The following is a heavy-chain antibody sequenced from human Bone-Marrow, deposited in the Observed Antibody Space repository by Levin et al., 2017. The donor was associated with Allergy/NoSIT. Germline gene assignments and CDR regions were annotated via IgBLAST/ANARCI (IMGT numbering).Heavy chain of an antibody. CDR3: SRDMVSEVLPAAMWRRHFGHHGMDV. CDR1: GFIFGDYT. CDR2: IRSKAYGGTT. V-gene: IGHV3-49*04. D-gene: IGHD2-2*01. Sequence: GGSLRLSCTASGFIFGDYTMTWVRQAPGKGLEWIGFIRSKAYGGTTEYAASVEGRFTISRDDSKSIAHLQMNSLKTEDQAVYYCSRDMVSEVLPAAMWRRHFGHHGMDVWGQGTTVTVSS. J-gene: IGHJ6*02.